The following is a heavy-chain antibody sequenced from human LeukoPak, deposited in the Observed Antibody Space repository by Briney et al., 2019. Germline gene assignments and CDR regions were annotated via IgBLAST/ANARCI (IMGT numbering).Heavy chain of an antibody. J-gene: IGHJ4*02. V-gene: IGHV1-2*01. D-gene: IGHD1-1*01. Sequence: GGPVKMSCKASGYTFIGYYMHWVRQRPGQGLEWMGGINPNSGGTNYAQKFQGRLTITRDTSISKAYMELSRLRSDDTDVYLCPREDLVLEGFDHWGQGPLVTVSS. CDR3: PREDLVLEGFDH. CDR1: GYTFIGYY. CDR2: INPNSGGT.